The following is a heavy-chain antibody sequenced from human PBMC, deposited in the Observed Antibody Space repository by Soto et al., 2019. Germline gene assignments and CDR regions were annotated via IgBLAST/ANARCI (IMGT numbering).Heavy chain of an antibody. CDR3: AHSFNGSYFGDWFDH. J-gene: IGHJ5*02. V-gene: IGHV2-5*02. D-gene: IGHD1-26*01. CDR2: IYWDDDK. Sequence: QITLKESGPTLVKPTQTLTLTCTFPWFSLSTSGVGVGWIRQPPGKALEWLALIYWDDDKRYRPSLKSRLTLTKDTSKNQVVLTMTNMDPVDTATYYCAHSFNGSYFGDWFDHWGQGTLVTVSS. CDR1: WFSLSTSGVG.